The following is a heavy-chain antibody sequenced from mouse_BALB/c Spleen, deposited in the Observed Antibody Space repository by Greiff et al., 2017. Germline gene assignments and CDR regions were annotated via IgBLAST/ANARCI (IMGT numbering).Heavy chain of an antibody. CDR2: INPYNGDT. D-gene: IGHD1-1*01. CDR1: GYSFTGYF. CDR3: ARSLDYYGSYYYAMDY. Sequence: VQLKESGPELVKPGASVKISCKASGYSFTGYFMNWVMQSHGKSLEWIGRINPYNGDTFYNQKFKGKATLTVDKSSSTAHMELRSLASEDSAVYYCARSLDYYGSYYYAMDYWGQGTSVTVSS. V-gene: IGHV1-20*02. J-gene: IGHJ4*01.